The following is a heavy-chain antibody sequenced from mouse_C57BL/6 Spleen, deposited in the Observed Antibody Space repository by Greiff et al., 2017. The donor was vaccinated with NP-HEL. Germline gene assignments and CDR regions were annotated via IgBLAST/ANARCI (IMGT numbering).Heavy chain of an antibody. D-gene: IGHD2-3*01. J-gene: IGHJ4*01. Sequence: QVQLQQPGAELVKPGASVKVSCKASGYTFTSYWMHWVKQRPGQGLEWIGRIHPSDSETNYNQKFKGKATLTVDKSSSTAYMQLSSRTSEDSAVYYCAIDHCYYKSNYYAMDYWGQGTSVTVSS. CDR3: AIDHCYYKSNYYAMDY. V-gene: IGHV1-74*01. CDR1: GYTFTSYW. CDR2: IHPSDSET.